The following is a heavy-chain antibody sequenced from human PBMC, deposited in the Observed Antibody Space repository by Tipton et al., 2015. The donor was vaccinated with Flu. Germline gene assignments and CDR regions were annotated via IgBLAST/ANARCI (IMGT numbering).Heavy chain of an antibody. CDR1: GGSISSYY. V-gene: IGHV4-59*01. J-gene: IGHJ4*02. D-gene: IGHD3-22*01. CDR2: IYYSGST. CDR3: ARRYYDSSGPLDY. Sequence: LRLSCTVSGGSISSYYWSWIRQPPGKGLEWIGYIYYSGSTNYNPSLKSRVTISVDTSKNQFSLKLSSVTAADTAVYYCARRYYDSSGPLDYWGQGTLATVSS.